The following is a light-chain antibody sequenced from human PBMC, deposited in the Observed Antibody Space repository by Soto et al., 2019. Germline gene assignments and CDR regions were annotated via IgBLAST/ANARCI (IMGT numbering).Light chain of an antibody. CDR3: HQSNDWWT. CDR2: GAS. Sequence: EIVMTQSPSTLSVSPGERSTLSFMASQSVTSYLAWYQQRPGQAPRLLIYGASTRATGIPARFSGSGSGTEFTLTISSLQPEDFAVYYCHQSNDWWTFGQGTRWIS. V-gene: IGKV3-15*01. J-gene: IGKJ1*01. CDR1: QSVTSY.